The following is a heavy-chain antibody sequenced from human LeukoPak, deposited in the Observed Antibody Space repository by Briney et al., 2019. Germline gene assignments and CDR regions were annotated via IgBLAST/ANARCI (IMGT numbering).Heavy chain of an antibody. D-gene: IGHD6-13*01. V-gene: IGHV4-39*01. CDR3: ATHLAAAGNYFDY. Sequence: SETLSLTCTVSGGSIGSSSYYWGWIRQPPGKGLEWIGSIYYSGSTYYNPSLKSRVTISVDTSKNQFSLKLSSVTAADTAVYYCATHLAAAGNYFDYWGQGTLVTVSS. CDR2: IYYSGST. CDR1: GGSIGSSSYY. J-gene: IGHJ4*02.